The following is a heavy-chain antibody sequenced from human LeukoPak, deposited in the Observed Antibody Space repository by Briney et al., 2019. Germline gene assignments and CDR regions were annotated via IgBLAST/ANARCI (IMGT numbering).Heavy chain of an antibody. CDR2: ISYDGSNK. J-gene: IGHJ4*02. CDR3: ARDNTVTKYYFDY. CDR1: GFTFSSYA. D-gene: IGHD4-17*01. V-gene: IGHV3-30-3*01. Sequence: GGSLRLSCAASGFTFSSYAMSWVRQAPGKGLEWVAVISYDGSNKYYADSVKGRFTISRDNSKNTLYLQMNSLRAEDTAVYYCARDNTVTKYYFDYWGQGTLVTVSS.